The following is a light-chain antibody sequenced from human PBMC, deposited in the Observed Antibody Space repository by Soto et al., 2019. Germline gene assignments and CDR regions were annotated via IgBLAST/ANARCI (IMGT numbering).Light chain of an antibody. CDR3: QQYYSTPYT. Sequence: DIVMTQSPDSLAVSLGERATINCKSSQSVLYSSNNKNYLAWYQQKPGQPPKLLIYWASTRESGVPDRFSGSGSGTDFTLTISSLQAEDVAVYYCQQYYSTPYTFGPENKLEIK. CDR1: QSVLYSSNNKNY. CDR2: WAS. V-gene: IGKV4-1*01. J-gene: IGKJ2*01.